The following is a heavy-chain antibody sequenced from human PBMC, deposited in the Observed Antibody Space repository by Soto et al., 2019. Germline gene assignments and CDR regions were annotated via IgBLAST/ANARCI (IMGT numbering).Heavy chain of an antibody. Sequence: SETLSLTCTVSGGSISSGGYYWSWIRQHPGKGLEWIGYIYYSGSTYYNPSLKSRVTISVDTSKNQFSLKLSSVTAADTAVYYCARDNHPRSPNYDILTGPSGFDPWGQGTLVTVSS. CDR1: GGSISSGGYY. J-gene: IGHJ5*02. CDR3: ARDNHPRSPNYDILTGPSGFDP. D-gene: IGHD3-9*01. V-gene: IGHV4-31*03. CDR2: IYYSGST.